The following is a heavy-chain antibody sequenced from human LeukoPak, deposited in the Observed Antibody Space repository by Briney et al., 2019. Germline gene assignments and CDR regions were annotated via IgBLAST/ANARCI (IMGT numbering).Heavy chain of an antibody. Sequence: GGSLRLSCAASGFTFSSHSMNWVRQAPGKGLEWVSYISSGSTIIHYADSVKGRFTISRDDAKNSLYLQMNSLRAEDTAVYYCAKRDTAMVFQHWGQGTLVTVSS. CDR3: AKRDTAMVFQH. V-gene: IGHV3-48*01. CDR2: ISSGSTII. D-gene: IGHD5-18*01. CDR1: GFTFSSHS. J-gene: IGHJ1*01.